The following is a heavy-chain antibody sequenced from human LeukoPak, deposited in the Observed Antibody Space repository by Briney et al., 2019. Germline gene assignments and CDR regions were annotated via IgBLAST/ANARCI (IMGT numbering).Heavy chain of an antibody. CDR3: VSLQIAAAELPDY. Sequence: PGGSLRLSCAASGFTFSIYAMHWVRQAPGKGLEWVAVISYDGSNKYYADSVKGRFTISRDNSKNTLYLQMNSLRAEDTAVYYCVSLQIAAAELPDYWGQGTLVTVSS. CDR1: GFTFSIYA. J-gene: IGHJ4*02. CDR2: ISYDGSNK. V-gene: IGHV3-30*04. D-gene: IGHD6-13*01.